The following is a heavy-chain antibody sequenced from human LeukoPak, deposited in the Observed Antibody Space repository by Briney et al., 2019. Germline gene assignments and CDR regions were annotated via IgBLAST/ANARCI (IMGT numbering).Heavy chain of an antibody. CDR1: GFSFSTYA. V-gene: IGHV3-23*01. Sequence: GVSLRLSCAASGFSFSTYAMSWVRQAPGKGLEWVSAISGSGSKTYYADSVTGRFTISRDNSKNTLFLQMSSLRAEDTAVYHCAKTGDYYDSSDFYRPDAFDIWGLGTVVSVSS. CDR2: ISGSGSKT. J-gene: IGHJ3*02. CDR3: AKTGDYYDSSDFYRPDAFDI. D-gene: IGHD3-22*01.